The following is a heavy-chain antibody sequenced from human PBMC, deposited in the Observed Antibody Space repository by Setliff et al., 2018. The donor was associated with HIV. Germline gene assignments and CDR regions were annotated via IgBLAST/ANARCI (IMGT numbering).Heavy chain of an antibody. D-gene: IGHD3-22*01. Sequence: PSETLSLTCTVSGGSISNYYWSWIRQPPGKGLEWIGYISYTGTTKYNPSLKSRVTISVDTSKNQFSVRLSSVSAADTAVYFCARHVARFDYDTGGYYASHFDYWGQGTQVTVSS. V-gene: IGHV4-59*01. CDR3: ARHVARFDYDTGGYYASHFDY. J-gene: IGHJ4*02. CDR2: ISYTGTT. CDR1: GGSISNYY.